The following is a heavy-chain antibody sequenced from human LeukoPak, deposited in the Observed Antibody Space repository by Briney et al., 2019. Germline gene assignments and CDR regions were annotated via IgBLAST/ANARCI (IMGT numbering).Heavy chain of an antibody. CDR3: ARDRCSGSSCYSGGLDY. D-gene: IGHD2-15*01. V-gene: IGHV3-48*04. CDR1: GFTFSSYS. CDR2: ISSSGSTI. Sequence: GGSLRLSCAASGFTFSSYSMNWVRQAPGKGLEWVSSISSSGSTIYYADSVKGRFTISRDNAKNSLYLQMNSLRAEDTAVYYCARDRCSGSSCYSGGLDYWGQGTLVTVSS. J-gene: IGHJ4*02.